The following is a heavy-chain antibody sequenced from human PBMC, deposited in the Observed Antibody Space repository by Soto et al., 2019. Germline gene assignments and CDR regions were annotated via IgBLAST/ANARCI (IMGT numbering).Heavy chain of an antibody. D-gene: IGHD2-2*01. J-gene: IGHJ4*02. CDR2: IYYSGST. V-gene: IGHV4-30-4*01. CDR3: AFYQPVSHYFDY. Sequence: TSETLSLTCTVSGGSISSGDYYWSWIRQPPGKGLEWIGYIYYSGSTYYNPSLKSRVTISVDTSKNQFSLKLSSVTAADTAVYYCAFYQPVSHYFDYWGQGTLVTVSS. CDR1: GGSISSGDYY.